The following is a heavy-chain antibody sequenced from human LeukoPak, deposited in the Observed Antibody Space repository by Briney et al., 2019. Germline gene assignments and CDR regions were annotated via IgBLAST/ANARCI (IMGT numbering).Heavy chain of an antibody. D-gene: IGHD2-15*01. CDR2: MSGSDDGT. CDR1: GCSISSTRYY. Sequence: ETLSLTCTVSGCSISSTRYYWGWIRQPPGKGLEWVSAMSGSDDGTYYADSEKGRFTISRDNSRNTLYLQMNTLRAEDTAVYFCAKSPVSSCRGSFCYPFDYWGQGNLVTVSS. J-gene: IGHJ4*02. CDR3: AKSPVSSCRGSFCYPFDY. V-gene: IGHV3-23*01.